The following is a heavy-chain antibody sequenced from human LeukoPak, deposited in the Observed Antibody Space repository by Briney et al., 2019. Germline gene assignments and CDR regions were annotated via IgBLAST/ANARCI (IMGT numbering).Heavy chain of an antibody. CDR1: GGSISSGDDY. Sequence: PSETLSLTCTVSGGSISSGDDYWNWIRQHPEKSLEWIGYIFYSGSAYYNPSLKSRVTISVDTSENQFSLKLSSVTAADTAVYYCARGSTLIRGFDYWGQGPLVTVSS. V-gene: IGHV4-31*03. CDR3: ARGSTLIRGFDY. J-gene: IGHJ4*02. CDR2: IFYSGSA. D-gene: IGHD3-10*01.